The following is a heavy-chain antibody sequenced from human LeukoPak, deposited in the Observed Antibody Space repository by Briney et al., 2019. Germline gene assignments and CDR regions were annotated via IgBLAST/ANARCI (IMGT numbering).Heavy chain of an antibody. CDR2: IYTSGST. V-gene: IGHV4-4*07. CDR3: ARGMVVATTTKYYYYYYYMDV. CDR1: GGSISSYY. Sequence: SETLSLTCTVSGGSISSYYWSWIRQPAGKGLERIGSIYTSGSTNYNPSLKSRVTMSVDTSKNQFSLKLSSVTAADTAVYYCARGMVVATTTKYYYYYYYMDVWGKGTTVTISS. D-gene: IGHD5-12*01. J-gene: IGHJ6*03.